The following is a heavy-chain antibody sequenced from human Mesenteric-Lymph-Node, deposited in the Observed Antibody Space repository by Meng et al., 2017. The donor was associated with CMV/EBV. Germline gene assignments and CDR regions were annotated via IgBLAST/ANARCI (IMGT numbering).Heavy chain of an antibody. CDR3: AREPGPQPRYCSSTSCSPGTDYYYYYGMDV. V-gene: IGHV3-11*01. Sequence: GESLKISCAASGFIFSDYAMSWVRQAPGKGLEWVSYISSSGSSIFYADSLKGRFTISRDNAKNSLYLQMNSLRAEDTAVYYCAREPGPQPRYCSSTSCSPGTDYYYYYGMDVWGQGTTVTVSS. CDR1: GFIFSDYA. J-gene: IGHJ6*02. CDR2: ISSSGSSI. D-gene: IGHD2-2*01.